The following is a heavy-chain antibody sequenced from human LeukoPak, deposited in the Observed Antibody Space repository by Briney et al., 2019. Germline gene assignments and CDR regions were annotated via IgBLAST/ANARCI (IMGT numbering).Heavy chain of an antibody. CDR3: AREGGDSSGYLDI. CDR1: GFTFSSYG. D-gene: IGHD3-22*01. CDR2: VSATGYTT. V-gene: IGHV3-23*01. J-gene: IGHJ3*02. Sequence: GGTLRLSCVASGFTFSSYGMSWVRQAPGKGLEWVSYVSATGYTTSYADSVKGRFTISRDNAKNSLYLQMNSLRAEDTAVYYCAREGGDSSGYLDIWGQGTMVTVSS.